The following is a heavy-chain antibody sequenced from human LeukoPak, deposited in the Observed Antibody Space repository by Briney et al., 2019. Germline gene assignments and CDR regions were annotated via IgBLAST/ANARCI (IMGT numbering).Heavy chain of an antibody. V-gene: IGHV3-7*01. Sequence: PGGSLRLSCAASGFTFRSYWMSWVSQAPGKGLEWVANINQAGSVQYYVDSVKGRFTISRGDAKNSLYVQMNSLRDEDTAVYYCARVGYSGWNLEYWGQGTLVTVSS. CDR2: INQAGSVQ. D-gene: IGHD5-12*01. J-gene: IGHJ4*02. CDR1: GFTFRSYW. CDR3: ARVGYSGWNLEY.